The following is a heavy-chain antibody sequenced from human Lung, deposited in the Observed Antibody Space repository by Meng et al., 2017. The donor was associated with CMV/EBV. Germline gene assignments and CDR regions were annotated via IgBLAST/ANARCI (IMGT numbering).Heavy chain of an antibody. Sequence: GGSLRLSCAASGFIFGTFAMTWVRQAPGKGLEWVSSLSGSGGSTYYADSVKGRFIISGDSPKNTVFLQMNSLRAEDTAVYYCAKEPRSWYGGDGFDVWGHGTKVTVSS. CDR2: LSGSGGST. V-gene: IGHV3-23*01. CDR3: AKEPRSWYGGDGFDV. D-gene: IGHD6-13*01. J-gene: IGHJ3*01. CDR1: GFIFGTFA.